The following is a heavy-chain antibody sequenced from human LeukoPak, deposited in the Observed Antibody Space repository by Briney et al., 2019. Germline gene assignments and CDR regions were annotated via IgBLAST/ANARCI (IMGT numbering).Heavy chain of an antibody. V-gene: IGHV4-34*01. CDR1: GGSFSGYY. CDR2: INHSGST. CDR3: ARGSLDCSGGSCYPIVDY. J-gene: IGHJ4*02. Sequence: PSETLSLTCAVSGGSFSGYYWSWIRQPPGKGLEWIGEINHSGSTNYNPSLKSRVTISVDTSKNQFSLKLSSVTAADTAVYYCARGSLDCSGGSCYPIVDYWGQGTLVTVSS. D-gene: IGHD2-15*01.